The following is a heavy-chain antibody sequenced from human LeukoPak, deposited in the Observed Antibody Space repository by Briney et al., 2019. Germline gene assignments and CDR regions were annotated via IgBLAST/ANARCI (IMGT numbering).Heavy chain of an antibody. CDR3: ARLQYCSGGSCYFIDY. J-gene: IGHJ4*02. V-gene: IGHV4-39*01. D-gene: IGHD2-15*01. Sequence: PSETLSLXCTVSGGSISSSSYYWGWIRQPPGKGLEWIGSIYYSGSTYYNPSLKSRVTISVDTSKNQFSLKLSSVTAADTAVYYCARLQYCSGGSCYFIDYWGQGTLVTVSS. CDR2: IYYSGST. CDR1: GGSISSSSYY.